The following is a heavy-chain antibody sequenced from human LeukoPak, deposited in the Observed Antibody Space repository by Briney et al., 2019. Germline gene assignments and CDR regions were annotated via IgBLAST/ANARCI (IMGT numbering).Heavy chain of an antibody. CDR2: INPNSGGT. CDR3: ARGRFSGYGAD. CDR1: GYTFTGYY. Sequence: ASVQVSCKASGYTFTGYYMHWVRPAPGQGLEWMGWINPNSGGTNYAHKLQGRVTMTRDTSISTAYMELSSLTADDTAVYYCARGRFSGYGADWGQGTLVTVSS. D-gene: IGHD5-12*01. V-gene: IGHV1-2*02. J-gene: IGHJ4*02.